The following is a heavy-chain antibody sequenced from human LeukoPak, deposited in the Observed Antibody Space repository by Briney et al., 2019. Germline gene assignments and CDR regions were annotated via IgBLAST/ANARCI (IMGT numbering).Heavy chain of an antibody. CDR3: ARDPRSSGSCSGGSCSDWFDP. J-gene: IGHJ5*02. V-gene: IGHV4-61*01. D-gene: IGHD2-15*01. CDR1: GGSVSRGSYY. CDR2: IYYSGST. Sequence: ASETLSLTCTVSGGSVSRGSYYWSWIRQPPGKGLEWIGYIYYSGSTNYNPSLKSRVTISVDTSKNQFSLKLSSVTAADTAVYYCARDPRSSGSCSGGSCSDWFDPWGQGTLVTVSS.